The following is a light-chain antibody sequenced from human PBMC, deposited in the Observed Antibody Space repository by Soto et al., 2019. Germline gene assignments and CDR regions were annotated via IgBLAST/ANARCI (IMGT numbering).Light chain of an antibody. J-gene: IGLJ2*01. CDR3: SSYAGSSVV. V-gene: IGLV2-8*01. Sequence: QSALTQPPSASGSPGQSVTISCTGTSSDVGGYDYVSWYLQSPGKAPKLIIYEVSKRPSGVPDRFSGSKSGNTASLTVSGLQVGDEGLYYCSSYAGSSVVFGGGTKLTVL. CDR1: SSDVGGYDY. CDR2: EVS.